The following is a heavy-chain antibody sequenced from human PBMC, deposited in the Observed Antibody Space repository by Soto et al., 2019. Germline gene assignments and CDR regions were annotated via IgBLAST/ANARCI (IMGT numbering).Heavy chain of an antibody. D-gene: IGHD2-15*01. CDR3: VGEGAGGYGLGWFDP. V-gene: IGHV4-31*03. Sequence: QVQLQESGPGLVKPSQTLSLTCTVSGDSISRGGYYYNWIRHLPAKGLEWIGYIYHTGSTNHNPSLTSRITISVDPSKNGLSLELRSVTAAATAVYYCVGEGAGGYGLGWFDPWGQGTLVTVSS. CDR1: GDSISRGGYY. CDR2: IYHTGST. J-gene: IGHJ5*01.